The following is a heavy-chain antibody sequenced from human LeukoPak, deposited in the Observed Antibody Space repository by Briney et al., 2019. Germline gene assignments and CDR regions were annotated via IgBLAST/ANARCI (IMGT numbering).Heavy chain of an antibody. V-gene: IGHV1-18*01. CDR2: ISAYSGHT. J-gene: IGHJ4*02. D-gene: IGHD1-14*01. CDR3: VREGEAATTGDY. Sequence: ASVKVSCKCSGYRFSSYGICWVRQAPGQGLEWVGWISAYSGHTNYAQRVQGRLTMTTDRSTSTAYMELRGLRSDGTAVYYCVREGEAATTGDYWGQGTLVTVSS. CDR1: GYRFSSYG.